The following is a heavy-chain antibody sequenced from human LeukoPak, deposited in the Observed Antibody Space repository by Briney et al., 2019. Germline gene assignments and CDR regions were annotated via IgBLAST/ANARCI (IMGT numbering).Heavy chain of an antibody. V-gene: IGHV1-2*06. CDR1: GYTFTGYY. J-gene: IGHJ5*02. CDR2: INPNSGGT. D-gene: IGHD3-22*01. CDR3: ARGLPYDSSGYYWFDP. Sequence: AASVKVSCKASGYTFTGYYMHWVRQAPGQGLEWMGRINPNSGGTNYAQKFQGRVTMTRDTSISTAYMELSRLRSDDTAVYYCARGLPYDSSGYYWFDPWGQGTLVTVSS.